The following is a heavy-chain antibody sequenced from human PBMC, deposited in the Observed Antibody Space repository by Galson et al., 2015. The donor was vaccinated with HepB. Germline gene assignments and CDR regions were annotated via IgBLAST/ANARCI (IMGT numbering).Heavy chain of an antibody. CDR2: INSDGSST. CDR3: ARSVGSSWYEFGY. Sequence: SLRLSCAASGFTFSSYWMHWVRQAPGKGLVWVSRINSDGSSTSYADSVKGRFTISRDNAKNTLYLQMNSLRAEDTAVYYCARSVGSSWYEFGYWGQGTLVTVSS. CDR1: GFTFSSYW. V-gene: IGHV3-74*01. J-gene: IGHJ4*02. D-gene: IGHD6-13*01.